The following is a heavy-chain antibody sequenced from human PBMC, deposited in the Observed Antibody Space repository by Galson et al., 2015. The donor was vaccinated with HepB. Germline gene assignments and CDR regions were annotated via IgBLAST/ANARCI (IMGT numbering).Heavy chain of an antibody. CDR3: TRPKEQQLVRVGYFDL. J-gene: IGHJ2*01. CDR2: IRSKANSYAT. V-gene: IGHV3-73*01. CDR1: GFTFSGSA. D-gene: IGHD6-13*01. Sequence: SLRLSCAASGFTFSGSAMHWVRQASGKGLEWVGRIRSKANSYATAYAASVKGRFTISRDDSKNTAYLQMNSLKTEDTAVYYCTRPKEQQLVRVGYFDLWGRGTLVTVSS.